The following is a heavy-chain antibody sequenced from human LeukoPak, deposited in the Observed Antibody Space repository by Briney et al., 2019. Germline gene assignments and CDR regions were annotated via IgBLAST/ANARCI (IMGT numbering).Heavy chain of an antibody. CDR2: ISYDGSNK. CDR3: AKDQERWLQLIFYGMDV. V-gene: IGHV3-30*18. CDR1: GFTFSNYG. D-gene: IGHD5-24*01. J-gene: IGHJ6*02. Sequence: GGSLRLSCAASGFTFSNYGMHWVRQAPGKGLEWVAVISYDGSNKHYADSGKGRFTISRDKSKNTLYLQMNSLRAEDTAVYYCAKDQERWLQLIFYGMDVWGQGTTVTVSS.